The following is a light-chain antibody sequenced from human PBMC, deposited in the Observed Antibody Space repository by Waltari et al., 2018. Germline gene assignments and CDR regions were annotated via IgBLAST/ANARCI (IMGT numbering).Light chain of an antibody. V-gene: IGLV2-23*02. CDR2: EVT. CDR3: CSYAGLGIYV. Sequence: QSGLTQPASVSGSPRQSITISCTGTSSDVGNYNLVSWYQQYPGKAHKLMVYEVTKRTSGVSDRFSGSKSGNTASLTIYGLQSEDEADYYCCSYAGLGIYVFGTGTKVTVL. J-gene: IGLJ1*01. CDR1: SSDVGNYNL.